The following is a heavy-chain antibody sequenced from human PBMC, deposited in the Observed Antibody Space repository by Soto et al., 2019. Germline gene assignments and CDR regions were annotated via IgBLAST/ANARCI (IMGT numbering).Heavy chain of an antibody. CDR2: IYDSESA. CDR3: ARASSSSSAADY. CDR1: GESISSGGYY. V-gene: IGHV4-31*03. D-gene: IGHD6-6*01. Sequence: QVQLQESGPGLVKPSQTLSLTCNVSGESISSGGYYWSWIRHHPRKGLEWIGYIYDSESAYYNPSLKSRVTISMDTSKNHFAMRLSSVTDADTAVYYCARASSSSSAADYWGPGTLVTVSS. J-gene: IGHJ4*02.